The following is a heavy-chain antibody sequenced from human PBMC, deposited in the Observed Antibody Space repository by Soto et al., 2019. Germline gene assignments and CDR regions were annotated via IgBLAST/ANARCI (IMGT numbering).Heavy chain of an antibody. CDR3: TTDLLDYDFWSGYYYFDY. D-gene: IGHD3-3*01. CDR2: IKSKTDGGTT. Sequence: GGSLRLSCAASGFTFSNAWMSWVRQAPGKGLEWVGRIKSKTDGGTTDYAAPVKGRFTISRDDSKNTLYLQMNSLKTEDTAVYYCTTDLLDYDFWSGYYYFDYWGQGTLVTVSS. V-gene: IGHV3-15*01. CDR1: GFTFSNAW. J-gene: IGHJ4*02.